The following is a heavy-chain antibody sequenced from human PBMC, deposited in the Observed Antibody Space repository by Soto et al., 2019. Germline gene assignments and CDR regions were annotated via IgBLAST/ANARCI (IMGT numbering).Heavy chain of an antibody. J-gene: IGHJ6*02. D-gene: IGHD3-3*01. CDR1: GFTFSSYA. CDR2: ISGSGGST. CDR3: AKDEGDYDFWSGYYTYYYYYGMDV. Sequence: GGSLRLSCAASGFTFSSYAMSWVRQAPGKGLEWVSAISGSGGSTYYADSVKGRFTISRDNSKDTLYLQMNSLRAEDTAAYYCAKDEGDYDFWSGYYTYYYYYGMDVWGQGTTVTVSS. V-gene: IGHV3-23*01.